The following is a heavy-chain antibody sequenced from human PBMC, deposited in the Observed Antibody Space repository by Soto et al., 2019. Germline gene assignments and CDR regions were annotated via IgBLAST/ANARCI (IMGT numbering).Heavy chain of an antibody. CDR1: GFTFSNFW. V-gene: IGHV3-7*03. CDR3: VIPTRSVRGMGV. D-gene: IGHD6-6*01. J-gene: IGHJ6*02. Sequence: EVQLVESGGGLAQPGGSLRLSCAASGFTFSNFWMSWARQAPGKGLEWVANIKGEGSVTQYVASVEGRFTISRDNAKYSLYLQMNSLRVEDTALYYCVIPTRSVRGMGVWGQGTTVTVSS. CDR2: IKGEGSVT.